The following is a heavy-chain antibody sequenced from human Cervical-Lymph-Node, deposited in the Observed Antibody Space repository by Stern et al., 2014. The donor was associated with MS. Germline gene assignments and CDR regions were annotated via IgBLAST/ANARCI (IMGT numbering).Heavy chain of an antibody. CDR1: GYSFITYY. Sequence: VQLVESGAELKQPGASAKVSCKASGYSFITYYVHWVRQAPGQGLEWNGLIIPSGGSTTYAQKFQGRVTMTRDTSTSTVYMELSSLRSEDTAVYYCALLVAGTLNADYWGQGTLVTVSS. CDR3: ALLVAGTLNADY. J-gene: IGHJ4*02. CDR2: IIPSGGST. V-gene: IGHV1-46*01. D-gene: IGHD6-19*01.